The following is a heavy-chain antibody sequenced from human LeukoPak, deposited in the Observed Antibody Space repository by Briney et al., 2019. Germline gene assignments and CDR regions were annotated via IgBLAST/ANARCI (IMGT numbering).Heavy chain of an antibody. J-gene: IGHJ4*02. CDR2: INYSRIT. Sequence: NPSETLSLTCTVSGGSISSTSYYWGWIRQPPGKGLEWIGSINYSRITYYNPSLKSRVTISVDTSKNQFSLKLSCVTAADTAVYYCARVDIVVVPSANFDCWGQGTLVTVSS. CDR1: GGSISSTSYY. D-gene: IGHD2-2*01. CDR3: ARVDIVVVPSANFDC. V-gene: IGHV4-39*01.